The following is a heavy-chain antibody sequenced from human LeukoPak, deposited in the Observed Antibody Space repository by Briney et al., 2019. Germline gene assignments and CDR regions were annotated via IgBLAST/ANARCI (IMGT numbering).Heavy chain of an antibody. CDR1: GGSVSSDY. V-gene: IGHV4-59*08. J-gene: IGHJ4*02. CDR2: IYHTGNG. Sequence: PSETLSLTCTVSGGSVSSDYWSWIRQPPGKGLEWIGYIYHTGNGDYNPSLKSRATISLDTSKNQFSLKLTSVTAADTAVYFCARHPFSSPFDYWGQGTLVTVSS. D-gene: IGHD2/OR15-2a*01. CDR3: ARHPFSSPFDY.